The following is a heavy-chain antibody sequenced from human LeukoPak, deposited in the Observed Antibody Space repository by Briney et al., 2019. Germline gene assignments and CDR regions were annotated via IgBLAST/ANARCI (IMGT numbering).Heavy chain of an antibody. J-gene: IGHJ4*02. V-gene: IGHV4-59*08. CDR3: ARGYSYGLYYFDY. CDR2: IYYSGST. CDR1: GGSISSYY. Sequence: SETLSLTCTVSGGSISSYYWSWIRQPPGKGLEWIGYIYYSGSTNYNPSLKSRVTISVDTSKNQFSLKLSSVTAADTAVYYCARGYSYGLYYFDYWGQGTLVTVSS. D-gene: IGHD5-18*01.